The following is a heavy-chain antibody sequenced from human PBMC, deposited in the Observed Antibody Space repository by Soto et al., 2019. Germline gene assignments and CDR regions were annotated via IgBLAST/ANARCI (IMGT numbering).Heavy chain of an antibody. J-gene: IGHJ1*01. CDR3: AKGGALSVGPHFQH. V-gene: IGHV3-23*01. CDR1: GFTFSSYA. D-gene: IGHD1-26*01. Sequence: LRLSCAASGFTFSSYAMSWVRQAPGKGLEWVSAISGSGGSTYYADSVKGRFTISRDNSKNTLYLQMNSLRAEDTAVYYCAKGGALSVGPHFQHWGQGTLVTVS. CDR2: ISGSGGST.